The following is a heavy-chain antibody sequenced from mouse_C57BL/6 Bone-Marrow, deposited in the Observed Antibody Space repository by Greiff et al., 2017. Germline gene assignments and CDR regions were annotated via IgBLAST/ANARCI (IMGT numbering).Heavy chain of an antibody. CDR1: GFTFSSYA. D-gene: IGHD1-1*01. V-gene: IGHV5-4*01. Sequence: EVKLVESGGGLVKPGGSLKLSCAASGFTFSSYAMSWVRQTPEKRLEWVATISDGGSYTYYPDNVKGRFTISRDTAKNNLYLQMSHLKSEDTAMYYCAREDYGSSYGWYFDVWGTGTTVTVSS. CDR2: ISDGGSYT. J-gene: IGHJ1*03. CDR3: AREDYGSSYGWYFDV.